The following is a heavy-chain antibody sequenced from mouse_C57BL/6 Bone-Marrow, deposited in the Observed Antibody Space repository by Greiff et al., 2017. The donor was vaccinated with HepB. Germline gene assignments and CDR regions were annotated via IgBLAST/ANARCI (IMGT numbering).Heavy chain of an antibody. V-gene: IGHV5-9*01. CDR2: ISGGGGNT. CDR1: GFTFSSYT. Sequence: EVKLQESGGGLVKPGGSLKLSCAASGFTFSSYTMSWVRQTPEKRLEWVATISGGGGNTYYPDSVKGRFTISRDNAKNTLYLQMSSLRSEDTALYYCARDWGNSFDYWGQGTTLTVSS. J-gene: IGHJ2*01. CDR3: ARDWGNSFDY.